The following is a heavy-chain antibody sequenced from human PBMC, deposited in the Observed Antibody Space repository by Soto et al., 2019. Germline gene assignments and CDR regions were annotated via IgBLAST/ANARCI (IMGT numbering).Heavy chain of an antibody. CDR1: GFTFSNYW. CDR3: ARDLGGVGRY. CDR2: LNTNGRIT. D-gene: IGHD3-16*01. Sequence: EVQLVESGGGIVQPGGSLRLSCAASGFTFSNYWMHWVRQAPGQGLVWVSRLNTNGRITDYADSVQGRFTISRDNARNTLYLQINSLRVEDTAVYYRARDLGGVGRYWGQGTLVTVSS. J-gene: IGHJ4*02. V-gene: IGHV3-74*01.